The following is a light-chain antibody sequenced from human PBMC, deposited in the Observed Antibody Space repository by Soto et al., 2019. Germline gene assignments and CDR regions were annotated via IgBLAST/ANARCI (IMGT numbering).Light chain of an antibody. CDR2: GAS. Sequence: EVVMTQSPATLSVFPGERATLSCRASQSVSSNLAWYQQKPGQAPRLLIYGASTRATGFPARFSGSGSGTEFTLTISSLQSEDFAVYYCQQYKNRTLTFGGGTQV. CDR3: QQYKNRTLT. CDR1: QSVSSN. V-gene: IGKV3-15*01. J-gene: IGKJ4*01.